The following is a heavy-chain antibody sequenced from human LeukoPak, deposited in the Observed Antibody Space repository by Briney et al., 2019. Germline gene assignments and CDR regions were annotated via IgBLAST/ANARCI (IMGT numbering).Heavy chain of an antibody. CDR1: GGTFSSYA. D-gene: IGHD3-22*01. V-gene: IGHV1-69*05. J-gene: IGHJ6*02. Sequence: SVKVSCKASGGTFSSYAISWVRQAPGQGLEWMGGIIPIFGTANYAQKFQGRVTITTDESTSTAYMELSSLRSEDTAVYYCAREKIDSSGYYGNYYYYGMDVWGQGTTVTVSS. CDR3: AREKIDSSGYYGNYYYYGMDV. CDR2: IIPIFGTA.